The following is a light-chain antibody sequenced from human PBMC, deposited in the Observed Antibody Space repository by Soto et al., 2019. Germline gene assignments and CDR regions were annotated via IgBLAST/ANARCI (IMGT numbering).Light chain of an antibody. CDR1: QSVSSSF. CDR3: HQYADSPQT. V-gene: IGKV3-20*01. Sequence: VVLTHSPCTLSFSPGEIATLSFWASQSVSSSFLAWYQQKPGQAPRLLIHAASTGATGIPARFRGGGSGTDFTLTISSLEPEDSAVYFCHQYADSPQTFGQGTKVDIK. CDR2: AAS. J-gene: IGKJ2*01.